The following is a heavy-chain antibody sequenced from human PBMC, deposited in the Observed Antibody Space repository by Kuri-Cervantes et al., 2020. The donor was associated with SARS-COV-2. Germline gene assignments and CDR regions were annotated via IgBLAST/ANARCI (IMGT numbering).Heavy chain of an antibody. D-gene: IGHD4-11*01. Sequence: GSLRLSCTVSGASISSSTYYWGWIRQSPGKGLEWLGSIYESGDTYYSSSLKSRLSLSVDTSKNQFSLKLSSVTAADTAVYYCARSRNDCSNYVCYYYGMDVRGQGTTVTCSS. CDR1: GASISSSTYY. V-gene: IGHV4-39*01. CDR2: IYESGDT. J-gene: IGHJ6*02. CDR3: ARSRNDCSNYVCYYYGMDV.